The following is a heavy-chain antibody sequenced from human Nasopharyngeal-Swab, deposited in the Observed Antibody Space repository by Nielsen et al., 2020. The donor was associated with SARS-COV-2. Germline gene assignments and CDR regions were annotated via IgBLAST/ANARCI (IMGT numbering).Heavy chain of an antibody. V-gene: IGHV1-3*01. Sequence: WVRQAPGQRLEGMGWLNAGNGNTKYSQKFQGRVTITRDTSASTDYKELSSLRSEDTAVYYCARAPLAVAGTIGDWFDPWGQGTLVTVSS. CDR3: ARAPLAVAGTIGDWFDP. D-gene: IGHD6-19*01. CDR2: LNAGNGNT. J-gene: IGHJ5*02.